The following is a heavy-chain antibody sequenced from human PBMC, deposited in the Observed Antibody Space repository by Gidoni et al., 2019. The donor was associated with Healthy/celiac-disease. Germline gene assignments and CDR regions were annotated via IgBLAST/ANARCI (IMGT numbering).Heavy chain of an antibody. CDR3: ARPGGYCSGGSCSDYYYYGMDV. CDR2: ISPGDSDT. J-gene: IGHJ6*02. Sequence: EVQLVQSGAEVKKPGESLKISCEGSGSSFTSYWIGWVRQMPGKGLEWMGIISPGDSDTRYSPSFKGQVTISADKSISTAYLQWSSLKASDTAMYYCARPGGYCSGGSCSDYYYYGMDVWGQGTTVTVSS. V-gene: IGHV5-51*01. D-gene: IGHD2-15*01. CDR1: GSSFTSYW.